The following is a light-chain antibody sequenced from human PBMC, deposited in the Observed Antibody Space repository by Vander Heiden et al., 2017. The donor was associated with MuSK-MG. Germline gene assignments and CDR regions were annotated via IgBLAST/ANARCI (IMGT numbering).Light chain of an antibody. CDR2: GAS. CDR3: QQYSNWPIA. CDR1: QSVGYS. J-gene: IGKJ5*01. V-gene: IGKV3-15*01. Sequence: DIVLTHSPATQSAYPGERATLSCTASQSVGYSLAWYQQKPGQAPRLLIYGASTRAIDIPARFSGGGSGTEFTLTISSLQSEDFAVYYCQQYSNWPIAFGQGTRLEIK.